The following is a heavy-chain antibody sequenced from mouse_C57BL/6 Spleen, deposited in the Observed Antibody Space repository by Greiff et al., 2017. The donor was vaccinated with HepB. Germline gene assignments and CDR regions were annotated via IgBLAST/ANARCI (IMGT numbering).Heavy chain of an antibody. V-gene: IGHV1-20*01. CDR1: GYSFTGYF. CDR3: ARLGAYYSNYGHYFDY. Sequence: EVQLQQSGPELVKPGDSVKISCKASGYSFTGYFMNWVMQSHGKSLEWIGRINPYNGDTFYNQKFKGKATLTVDKSSSTAHMEIRSLTSEDSAVYYCARLGAYYSNYGHYFDYWGQGTTLTVSS. D-gene: IGHD2-5*01. CDR2: INPYNGDT. J-gene: IGHJ2*01.